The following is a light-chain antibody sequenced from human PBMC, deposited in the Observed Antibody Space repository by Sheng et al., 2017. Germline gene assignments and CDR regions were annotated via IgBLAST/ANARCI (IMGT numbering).Light chain of an antibody. CDR1: QSVSSSY. CDR3: QQYSSWPYT. Sequence: EVVLTQSPATLSLSPGERATLSCRASQSVSSSYLAWYQQKPGQAPRLLIYGASNRATGIPDRFSGSGSGTEFTLTISSLQSEDFAVYFCQQYSSWPYTFGQGTKLEI. J-gene: IGKJ2*01. CDR2: GAS. V-gene: IGKV3-20*01.